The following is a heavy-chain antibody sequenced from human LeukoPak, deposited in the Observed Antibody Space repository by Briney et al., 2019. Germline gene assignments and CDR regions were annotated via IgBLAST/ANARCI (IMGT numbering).Heavy chain of an antibody. D-gene: IGHD3-22*01. V-gene: IGHV3-30-3*01. Sequence: GRSLRLSCAASXFTFSRYTMHWVRRAPGKGLEWVAVISYDGSNKYYADSVKGRFTISRDNSKNTLYLQMNSLRAEDTAVYYCACEENSSGYSFDYWGQGTLVTVSS. CDR1: XFTFSRYT. CDR2: ISYDGSNK. CDR3: ACEENSSGYSFDY. J-gene: IGHJ4*02.